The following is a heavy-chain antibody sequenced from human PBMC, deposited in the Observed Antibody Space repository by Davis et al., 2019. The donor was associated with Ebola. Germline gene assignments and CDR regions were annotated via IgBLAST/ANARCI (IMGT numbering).Heavy chain of an antibody. V-gene: IGHV3-7*01. CDR2: INEDGSSR. Sequence: GESLKISCAVSGFTFRSYWMSWVRQTPGKGFDWVANINEDGSSRYYVDSVKGRFTISRDNAKNSLYLQMNSLRAEDTAVYYCATKQGDYWGQGTLVTVSS. CDR1: GFTFRSYW. CDR3: ATKQGDY. J-gene: IGHJ4*02.